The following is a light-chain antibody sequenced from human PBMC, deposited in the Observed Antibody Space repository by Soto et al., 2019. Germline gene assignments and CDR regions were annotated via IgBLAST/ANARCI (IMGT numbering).Light chain of an antibody. V-gene: IGLV2-8*01. CDR1: SSDVGGYDY. Sequence: QSALAQPPSASGSPGQSVTISCTGTSSDVGGYDYVSWYQQHPGKAPKLMIYDVTKRPSGVPDRFSGSKSANTASLTVSGLKAEDEADYYCSSYAGTHIVFGTGTRSLS. J-gene: IGLJ1*01. CDR3: SSYAGTHIV. CDR2: DVT.